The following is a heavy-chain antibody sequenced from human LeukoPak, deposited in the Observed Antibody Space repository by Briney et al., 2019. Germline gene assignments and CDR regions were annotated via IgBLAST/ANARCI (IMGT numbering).Heavy chain of an antibody. Sequence: PSQTLSLTCTVSGRSISIYYWSWIRQPPGKGLEWIGYICYSGSTNYNPSLKGRVPISVDTSKNQFSLKLSSVTAADTAVYYCARAGYSGYGNAFDIWGQGTMVTVSS. CDR1: GRSISIYY. CDR3: ARAGYSGYGNAFDI. D-gene: IGHD5-12*01. V-gene: IGHV4-59*01. CDR2: ICYSGST. J-gene: IGHJ3*02.